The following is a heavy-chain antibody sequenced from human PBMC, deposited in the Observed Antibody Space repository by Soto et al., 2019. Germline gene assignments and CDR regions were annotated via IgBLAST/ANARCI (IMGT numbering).Heavy chain of an antibody. Sequence: GGSLRLSCTASGFTFGGYAMTWFRQAPGKGLEWVGFIRTKAFGGTPEYAASVKGRFTISRDDSRNIAYLQMNSLKTEDTATYYCARTPDVYGDYFGASDYWGQGTLVTVSS. CDR2: IRTKAFGGTP. V-gene: IGHV3-49*03. D-gene: IGHD4-17*01. J-gene: IGHJ4*02. CDR3: ARTPDVYGDYFGASDY. CDR1: GFTFGGYA.